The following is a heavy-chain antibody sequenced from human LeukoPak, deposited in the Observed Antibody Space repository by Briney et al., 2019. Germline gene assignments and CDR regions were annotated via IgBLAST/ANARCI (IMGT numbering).Heavy chain of an antibody. V-gene: IGHV1-18*01. CDR1: GYTFTSYG. J-gene: IGHJ6*03. Sequence: ASVKVSCKASGYTFTSYGISWVRQAPGQGLEWMGWISAYNGNTNYAQKLQGRVTMTTDTSTSTAYMELRSLRSDDTAVYYCARSRGEDSYYYYMDVWGKGTTVTVSS. CDR2: ISAYNGNT. D-gene: IGHD2-15*01. CDR3: ARSRGEDSYYYYMDV.